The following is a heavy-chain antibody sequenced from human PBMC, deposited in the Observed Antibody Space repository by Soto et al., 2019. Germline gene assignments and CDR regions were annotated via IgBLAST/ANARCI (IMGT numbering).Heavy chain of an antibody. Sequence: EVQLLESGGGLVQPGGSLRLSCAASGFTFSSYAMSWVRQAPGKGLEWVSAISGSGGSTYYADSVKGRFTISRDNSKNTLNMQMNSLRAWDTAVYYCAKVPHSSSWYLDAFDIWGQGTMVTVSS. D-gene: IGHD6-13*01. CDR2: ISGSGGST. CDR3: AKVPHSSSWYLDAFDI. J-gene: IGHJ3*02. V-gene: IGHV3-23*01. CDR1: GFTFSSYA.